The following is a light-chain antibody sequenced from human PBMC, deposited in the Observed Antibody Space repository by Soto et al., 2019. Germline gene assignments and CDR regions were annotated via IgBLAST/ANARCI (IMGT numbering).Light chain of an antibody. J-gene: IGLJ2*01. CDR1: SSDVGGYNY. CDR2: EVS. CDR3: SSYTSSSTLSVV. V-gene: IGLV2-14*01. Sequence: QSVLTQPASVYGSPGQSITISCTGTSSDVGGYNYVSWYQQHPGKAPKLMIYEVSNRPSGVSNRFSGSKSGNTASLTISGLQAEDEADYYCSSYTSSSTLSVVFGGGTKLTVL.